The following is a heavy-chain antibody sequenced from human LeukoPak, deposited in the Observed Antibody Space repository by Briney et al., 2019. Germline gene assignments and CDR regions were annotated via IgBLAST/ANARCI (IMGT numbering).Heavy chain of an antibody. CDR3: YGANAEH. J-gene: IGHJ1*01. CDR2: TNTDGSST. Sequence: GGSLRLSCAASGFTFSSYWMHCVRQAPGKGLVWVSGTNTDGSSTMYADSVKGRFTIARDNAKNTLYLQMNSLRAEDTAVYYCYGANAEHWGQGTLVTVSS. CDR1: GFTFSSYW. V-gene: IGHV3-74*03. D-gene: IGHD4-23*01.